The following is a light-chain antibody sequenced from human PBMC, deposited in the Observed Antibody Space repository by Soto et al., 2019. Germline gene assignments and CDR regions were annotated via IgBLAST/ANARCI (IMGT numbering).Light chain of an antibody. CDR1: SSDVGRYNY. J-gene: IGLJ3*02. Sequence: QSALTQPRSVSGSPGQSVTISCTGTSSDVGRYNYVSWYQQHPGKAPKVMIYDVSKRPSGVPDRFSGSKSGNTASLTISGLQAEDEADYYCCSFAGSDSFVVFGGGTQLTVL. CDR3: CSFAGSDSFVV. CDR2: DVS. V-gene: IGLV2-11*01.